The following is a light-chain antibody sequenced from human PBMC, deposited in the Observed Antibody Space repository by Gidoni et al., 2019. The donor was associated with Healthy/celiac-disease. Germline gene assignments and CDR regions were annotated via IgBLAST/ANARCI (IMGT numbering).Light chain of an antibody. CDR2: EVS. J-gene: IGLJ2*01. CDR1: SSDVGGYNY. Sequence: QSALTQPPSASGPPGQSVTISCPGTSSDVGGYNYVSWYPQHPGQAPKLMIYEVSKRPSGVPDRFSGSKSGNTASLTVSGLQAEDEADYYCSSYAGSNNLVFGGGTKLTVL. CDR3: SSYAGSNNLV. V-gene: IGLV2-8*01.